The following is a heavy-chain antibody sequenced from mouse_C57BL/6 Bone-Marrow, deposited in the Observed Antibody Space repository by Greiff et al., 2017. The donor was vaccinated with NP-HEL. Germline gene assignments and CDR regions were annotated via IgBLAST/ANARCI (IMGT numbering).Heavy chain of an antibody. CDR2: IYPGDGDT. CDR1: GYAFSSSW. J-gene: IGHJ2*01. Sequence: QVQLQQSGPELVEPGASVKISCKASGYAFSSSWMNWVKQRPGKGLEWIGRIYPGDGDTNYNGKFKGKATLTADKSSSTAYMQLSSLTSEDSAVYFCARSLTGTSFDYWGQGTTLTVSS. V-gene: IGHV1-82*01. CDR3: ARSLTGTSFDY. D-gene: IGHD4-1*01.